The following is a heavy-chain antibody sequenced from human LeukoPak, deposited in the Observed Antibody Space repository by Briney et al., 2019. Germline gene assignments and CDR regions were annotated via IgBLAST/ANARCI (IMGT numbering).Heavy chain of an antibody. CDR1: GYTFTSYD. D-gene: IGHD3-10*01. V-gene: IGHV1-8*03. J-gene: IGHJ6*03. CDR3: AREPLGEFYYYYMDV. CDR2: MNPNSGNT. Sequence: GASVKVSCKASGYTFTSYDINWVRQATGQGLEWMGWMNPNSGNTGYAQKFQGRVTITRNTSISTAYMELSSLRSEDTAVYYCAREPLGEFYYYYMDVWGKGTTVTVSS.